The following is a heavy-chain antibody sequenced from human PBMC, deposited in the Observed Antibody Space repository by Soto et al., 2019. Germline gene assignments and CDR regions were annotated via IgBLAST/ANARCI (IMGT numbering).Heavy chain of an antibody. CDR3: ARDLNIVLKGLRYYFDY. CDR2: ISGYNGNT. J-gene: IGHJ4*02. Sequence: QVQLVQSGAEVKKPGASVKVSCKASGYTFTKYGFTWVRQAPGQGLEWMGWISGYNGNTNYAQKFQDRVTITTDTSTSTAYMELSSLRSDDTAVYYCARDLNIVLKGLRYYFDYWGQGTLVTVSS. D-gene: IGHD2-8*01. V-gene: IGHV1-18*01. CDR1: GYTFTKYG.